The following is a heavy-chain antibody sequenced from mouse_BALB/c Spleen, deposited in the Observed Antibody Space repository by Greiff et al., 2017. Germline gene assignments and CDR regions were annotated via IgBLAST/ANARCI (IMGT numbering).Heavy chain of an antibody. CDR3: ARGGLYYGNPYAMDY. V-gene: IGHV1-18*01. D-gene: IGHD2-1*01. J-gene: IGHJ4*01. CDR1: GYTFTEYT. CDR2: INPNNGGT. Sequence: VQLKQSGPELVKPGASVKISCKTSGYTFTEYTMHWVKQSHGKSLEWIGGINPNNGGTSYNQKFKGKATLTVDKSSSTAYMELRSLTSEDSAVYYCARGGLYYGNPYAMDYWGQGTSVTVSS.